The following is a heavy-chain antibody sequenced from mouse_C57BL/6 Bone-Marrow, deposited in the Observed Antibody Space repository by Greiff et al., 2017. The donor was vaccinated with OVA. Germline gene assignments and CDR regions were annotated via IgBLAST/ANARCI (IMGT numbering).Heavy chain of an antibody. V-gene: IGHV5-4*03. Sequence: EVKLMESGGGLVKPGGSLKLSCAASGFTFSSYDMSWVRQTPEKRLEWVATISDGGSYTYYPDNVQGRFTISRDNAKNNLYLQMSHRKSEDTAMYYCARASSDYDAMYYWGQGTSVTVSS. CDR3: ARASSDYDAMYY. J-gene: IGHJ4*01. D-gene: IGHD3-2*02. CDR2: ISDGGSYT. CDR1: GFTFSSYD.